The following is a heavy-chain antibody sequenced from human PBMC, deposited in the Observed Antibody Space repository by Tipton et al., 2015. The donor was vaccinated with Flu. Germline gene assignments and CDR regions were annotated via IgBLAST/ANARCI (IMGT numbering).Heavy chain of an antibody. CDR3: AREWGDAFDI. CDR1: GGSIRSSSDY. Sequence: TLSLTCSVSGGSIRSSSDYWGWVRQPPGKGLEWIGSIYYSGSISYNPSLKSRVTISVDTSKNQFSLKLSSVTAADTAVYYCAREWGDAFDIWCQETMVPVSS. J-gene: IGHJ3*02. D-gene: IGHD3-16*01. CDR2: IYYSGSI. V-gene: IGHV4-39*07.